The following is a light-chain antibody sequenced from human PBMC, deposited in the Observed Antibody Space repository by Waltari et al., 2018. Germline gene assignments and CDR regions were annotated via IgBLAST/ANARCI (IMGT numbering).Light chain of an antibody. CDR1: QSISSW. CDR3: QQYYSYWT. Sequence: DIQMTQSPSTLSASVGDRVTITCRASQSISSWLAWYQQKPGKAPKLLISKASTLESGVPSRFSGSGSGTEFTLTISSLQPDDFATYSCQQYYSYWTFGQGTKVEIK. V-gene: IGKV1-5*03. CDR2: KAS. J-gene: IGKJ1*01.